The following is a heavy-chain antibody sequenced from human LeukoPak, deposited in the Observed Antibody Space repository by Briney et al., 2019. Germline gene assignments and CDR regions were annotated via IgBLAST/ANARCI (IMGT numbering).Heavy chain of an antibody. J-gene: IGHJ2*01. CDR1: GFTFSSYG. CDR2: IRFDGTNK. Sequence: PGGSLRLSCAASGFTFSSYGMHWVRQAPGKGLEWVSFIRFDGTNKYYADSVRGRFTISRDNSKNTLYLQMNSLRAEDTAVYYCAREQAGGYDVTDWYFDLWGRGTLVTVSS. V-gene: IGHV3-30*02. CDR3: AREQAGGYDVTDWYFDL. D-gene: IGHD5-12*01.